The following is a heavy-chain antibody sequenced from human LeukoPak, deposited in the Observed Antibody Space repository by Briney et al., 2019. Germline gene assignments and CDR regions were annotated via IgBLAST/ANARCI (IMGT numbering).Heavy chain of an antibody. D-gene: IGHD2-2*01. V-gene: IGHV3-11*01. Sequence: GGSLRLSCAASGFTFSDYYMSCIRQAPGKGLEWVSYISSSGSTIYYADPVKGRFTISRDNAKNSLYLQMNRLRAEDTAVYYCARENIVCSSIVVVPAARGSGYVFGMDVWGQGTTVTVSS. CDR3: ARENIVCSSIVVVPAARGSGYVFGMDV. CDR1: GFTFSDYY. J-gene: IGHJ6*02. CDR2: ISSSGSTI.